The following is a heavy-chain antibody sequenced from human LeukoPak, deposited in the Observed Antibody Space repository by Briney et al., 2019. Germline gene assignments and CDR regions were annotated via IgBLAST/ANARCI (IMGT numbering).Heavy chain of an antibody. J-gene: IGHJ4*02. CDR2: IFYDGST. Sequence: SETLSLTCTVSGGSISNYYWSWIRQPPGKGLEWIGYIFYDGSTNYNPSLKSRITISVDTSKNQFSLKLSSVTAADTAVYYCARDVGSGWYHYFDYWGQGTLVTVSS. D-gene: IGHD6-19*01. CDR1: GGSISNYY. V-gene: IGHV4-59*01. CDR3: ARDVGSGWYHYFDY.